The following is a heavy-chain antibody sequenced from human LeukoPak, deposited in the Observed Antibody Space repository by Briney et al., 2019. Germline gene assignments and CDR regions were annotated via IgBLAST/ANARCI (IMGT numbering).Heavy chain of an antibody. CDR1: GFTFSSYS. CDR2: ISSSSSYI. CDR3: ARVGDSSGYYGYYYYYYGMDV. V-gene: IGHV3-21*01. J-gene: IGHJ6*02. Sequence: GGSLRLSCAASGFTFSSYSMNWVRQAPGKGLEWVSSISSSSSYIYYADSVKGRFTISRDNAKNSLYLQMNSLRAEDTAVYYCARVGDSSGYYGYYYYYYGMDVWGQGTTVTVSS. D-gene: IGHD3-22*01.